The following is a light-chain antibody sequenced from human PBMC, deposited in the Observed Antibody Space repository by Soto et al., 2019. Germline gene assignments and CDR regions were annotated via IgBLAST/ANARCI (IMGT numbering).Light chain of an antibody. CDR2: EVN. J-gene: IGLJ1*01. CDR3: SSYTDSSNYV. Sequence: QSVLTQPASVSGSPGQSITISCTGTSGDVFAYNYVSWYQQYPGKAPKLMIYEVNNRPSGVSYRFSGSKSGNTASLTISGLQAEDEADYYCSSYTDSSNYVFGTGTKLTVL. CDR1: SGDVFAYNY. V-gene: IGLV2-14*01.